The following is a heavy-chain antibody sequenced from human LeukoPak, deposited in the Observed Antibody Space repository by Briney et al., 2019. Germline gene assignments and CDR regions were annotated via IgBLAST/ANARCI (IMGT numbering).Heavy chain of an antibody. J-gene: IGHJ4*02. CDR2: INPDSGAT. CDR1: GYTFTDYY. CDR3: ASALNTPRSS. V-gene: IGHV1-2*02. D-gene: IGHD6-13*01. Sequence: ASVRVSCKASGYTFTDYYMHWVRQAPGQGLEWMGWINPDSGATKYAQKFQGRVTMTTDTTISTAYMELNRLRSDDTAVYYCASALNTPRSSWGQGTLVTVSP.